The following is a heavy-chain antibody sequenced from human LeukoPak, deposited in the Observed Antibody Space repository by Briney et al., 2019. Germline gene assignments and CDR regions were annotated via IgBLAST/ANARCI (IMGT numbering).Heavy chain of an antibody. CDR2: ISNSGSTI. D-gene: IGHD2-15*01. Sequence: GGSLRLSCAASGFTFSDYYMSWIRQAPGKGLEWVSYISNSGSTIYYADSVKGRFTISRDNAKNSLYLQMSSLRAEDTAVYYCARAAVVAASPIYYYYYGMDVWGQGTTVTVSS. V-gene: IGHV3-11*01. J-gene: IGHJ6*02. CDR1: GFTFSDYY. CDR3: ARAAVVAASPIYYYYYGMDV.